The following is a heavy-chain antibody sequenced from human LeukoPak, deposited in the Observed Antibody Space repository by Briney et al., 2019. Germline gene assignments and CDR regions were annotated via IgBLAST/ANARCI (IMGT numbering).Heavy chain of an antibody. D-gene: IGHD6-25*01. J-gene: IGHJ6*03. CDR1: GNSISSGYY. CDR2: IYHSGST. Sequence: SETLSLTCTVSGNSISSGYYWGWIRQPPGKGLEWIGSIYHSGSTYYKPSLKSRVTISVDTSKNQFSLKLSSVTAADTAVYYCARSGSAYYYYYMDVWGKGTTVTVSS. CDR3: ARSGSAYYYYYMDV. V-gene: IGHV4-38-2*02.